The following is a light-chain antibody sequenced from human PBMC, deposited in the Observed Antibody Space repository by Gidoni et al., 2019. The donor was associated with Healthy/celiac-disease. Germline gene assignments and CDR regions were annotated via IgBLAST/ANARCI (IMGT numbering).Light chain of an antibody. CDR2: WAS. CDR3: QQHYSTPWT. J-gene: IGKJ1*01. V-gene: IGKV4-1*01. Sequence: DIVMTQSPDSLAVSRGERATINCKSSQSVLYSSNNKNYLAWYQQKPGQPPKLLIYWASTRESGVPDRFSGSGSGTDFTLTISSLQAEDVAVYYCQQHYSTPWTFGQGTKVEIK. CDR1: QSVLYSSNNKNY.